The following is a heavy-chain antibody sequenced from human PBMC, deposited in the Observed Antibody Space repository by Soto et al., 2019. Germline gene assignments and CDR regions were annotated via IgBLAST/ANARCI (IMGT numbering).Heavy chain of an antibody. V-gene: IGHV3-30*03. J-gene: IGHJ6*02. CDR2: ISYDGSNK. CDR3: AAETKSYFYGMDV. Sequence: RSLRHSCTASGLTFSRSAMHWVRQVPGKGLEWLALISYDGSNKYYVDSVKGRFTISRDNSKNTLDLQMNSLREEDTAVYYCAAETKSYFYGMDVWGQGTTVTVSS. CDR1: GLTFSRSA.